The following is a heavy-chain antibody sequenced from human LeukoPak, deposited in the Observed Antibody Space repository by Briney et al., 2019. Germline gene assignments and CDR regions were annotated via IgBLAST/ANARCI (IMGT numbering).Heavy chain of an antibody. D-gene: IGHD3-22*01. J-gene: IGHJ4*02. CDR3: AKDRYDSSGYLFDY. V-gene: IGHV3-30*18. CDR2: VSNDGSNK. Sequence: GRSLRLSCAASGFTFSSYGMHWVRQAPGMGLEWVAIVSNDGSNKYYADSVKGRFAISRDNSKNTLYLQMNSLRAEDTAVYYCAKDRYDSSGYLFDYWGQGALVTVSS. CDR1: GFTFSSYG.